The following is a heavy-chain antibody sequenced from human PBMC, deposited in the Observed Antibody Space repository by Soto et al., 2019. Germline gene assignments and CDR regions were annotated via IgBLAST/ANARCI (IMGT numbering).Heavy chain of an antibody. J-gene: IGHJ6*02. CDR1: GFTFSSYV. D-gene: IGHD1-1*01. CDR2: ISSSGSTI. Sequence: PGGSLRLSCAPSGFTFSSYVMNWVRQVPGKGLEWVSYISSSGSTIYYADSVKGRFTISRDNAKNSLYLQMNSLRAEDTAVYYCARDNWNDDLYYYYGMDVWGQGTTVTVSS. CDR3: ARDNWNDDLYYYYGMDV. V-gene: IGHV3-48*03.